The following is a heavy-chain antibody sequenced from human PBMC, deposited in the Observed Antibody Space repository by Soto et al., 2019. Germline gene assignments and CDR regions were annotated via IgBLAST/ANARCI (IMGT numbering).Heavy chain of an antibody. J-gene: IGHJ4*01. V-gene: IGHV1-2*02. CDR3: GSPRSGPSPDVGH. CDR2: INPNSGDT. Sequence: AVKVSCKASVFSVDTTYCIHWVRRAPGQGLEWMGSINPNSGDTNYAQNFQGRVTMTRDTSISTAYMEVSSLTSDDTAVYYCGSPRSGPSPDVGHWGHGTVVTVSS. D-gene: IGHD2-15*01. CDR1: VFSVDTTYC.